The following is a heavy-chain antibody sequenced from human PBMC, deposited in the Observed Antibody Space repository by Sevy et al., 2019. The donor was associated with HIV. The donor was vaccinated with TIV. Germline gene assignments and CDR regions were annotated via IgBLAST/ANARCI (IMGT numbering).Heavy chain of an antibody. V-gene: IGHV3-11*01. CDR3: ARDNRRGDRWLQLTYDY. J-gene: IGHJ4*02. D-gene: IGHD5-18*01. Sequence: GGSLRLSCVASGFTLSDYYMSWIRQAPGKGLEWVSYISPSGFIKHYGDSVKGRFIISRDNAKNSLFLQMNSLGPDDTAVYFCARDNRRGDRWLQLTYDYWGQGALATVSS. CDR1: GFTLSDYY. CDR2: ISPSGFIK.